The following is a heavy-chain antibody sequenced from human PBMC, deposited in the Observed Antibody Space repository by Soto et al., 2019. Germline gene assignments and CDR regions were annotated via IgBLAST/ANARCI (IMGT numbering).Heavy chain of an antibody. CDR1: GGSIRSYY. CDR2: IFYSGST. V-gene: IGHV4-59*01. Sequence: PSETLSLTCTVSGGSIRSYYWTWIRQPPGKGLEWLGYIFYSGSTFYNPSLRSRVTISIHTSKSQFSLQLTSVTAADTAVYYCARGAADTAMVDSWGQGTLVTVSS. D-gene: IGHD5-18*01. J-gene: IGHJ4*02. CDR3: ARGAADTAMVDS.